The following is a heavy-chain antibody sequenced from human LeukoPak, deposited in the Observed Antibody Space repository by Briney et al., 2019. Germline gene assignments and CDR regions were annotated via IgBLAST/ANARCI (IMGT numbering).Heavy chain of an antibody. V-gene: IGHV3-23*01. Sequence: GGSLRLSCTASGFTFSSYAMYWVRQAPGKGLEWVSGIFGSGGSAHYADSVKGRFTISRDNSKNTLYLQMNSLRAEDTAVYYCAKDRNGYNLYFDYWGQGTLVTVSS. D-gene: IGHD5-24*01. CDR3: AKDRNGYNLYFDY. J-gene: IGHJ4*02. CDR1: GFTFSSYA. CDR2: IFGSGGSA.